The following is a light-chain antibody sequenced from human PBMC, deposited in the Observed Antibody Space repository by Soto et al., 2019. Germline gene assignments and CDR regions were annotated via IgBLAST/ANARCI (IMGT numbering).Light chain of an antibody. CDR1: HSLLHSNVFNY. J-gene: IGKJ1*01. Sequence: DIVMTQSPLSLPVTPGEPASISCRSIHSLLHSNVFNYLDWYLQKPGQSPQLLIYLGSTRASGVPDRFSGSGSGTDFTLKISRVEAEDVGVYYCMQALQTGWTFGQGTKVDIK. V-gene: IGKV2-28*01. CDR2: LGS. CDR3: MQALQTGWT.